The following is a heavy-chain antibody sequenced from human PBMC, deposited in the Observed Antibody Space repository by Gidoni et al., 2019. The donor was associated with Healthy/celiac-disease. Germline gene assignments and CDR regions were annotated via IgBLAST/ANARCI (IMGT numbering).Heavy chain of an antibody. D-gene: IGHD6-13*01. J-gene: IGHJ3*02. Sequence: EVQLVESGGGLVQPGGSLRLSCAASGFTFSSYWMSWVRQAPGKGLGWVANIKQDGSEKYYVDSGKGRFTISRDKAKNSLYLQMNSLRAEDTAVYYCAGSSSSFNDAFDIWGQGTMVTVSS. CDR3: AGSSSSFNDAFDI. CDR1: GFTFSSYW. V-gene: IGHV3-7*01. CDR2: IKQDGSEK.